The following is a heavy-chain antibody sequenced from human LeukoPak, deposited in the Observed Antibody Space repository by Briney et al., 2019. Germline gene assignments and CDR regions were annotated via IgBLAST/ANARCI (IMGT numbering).Heavy chain of an antibody. CDR1: GFTFSSYG. J-gene: IGHJ6*02. Sequence: PGRSLRLSCAASGFTFSSYGMDWVRQAPGKGLEWVAVIWYDGSNEYYADSVKGRFTISRDNPQNTLYLQTNSLRAEDTAVYYCARDVGIRLWFRDYYGLDVWGQGTTVTVSS. CDR3: ARDVGIRLWFRDYYGLDV. CDR2: IWYDGSNE. D-gene: IGHD5-18*01. V-gene: IGHV3-33*01.